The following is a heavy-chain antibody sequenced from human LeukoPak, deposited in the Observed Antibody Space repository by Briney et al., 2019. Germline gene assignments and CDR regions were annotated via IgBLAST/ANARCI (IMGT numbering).Heavy chain of an antibody. CDR2: ISGSGGTS. D-gene: IGHD3-16*02. V-gene: IGHV3-23*01. CDR1: GFTFSSYA. Sequence: GGSLRLSCAASGFTFSSYAMSWVRQAPGKGLERVSAISGSGGTSYYADSVKGRFTISRDNSKNTLYLQMNSLRAEDTAVYYCANWGNYRDTWVDYWGQGTMVTVSS. J-gene: IGHJ4*02. CDR3: ANWGNYRDTWVDY.